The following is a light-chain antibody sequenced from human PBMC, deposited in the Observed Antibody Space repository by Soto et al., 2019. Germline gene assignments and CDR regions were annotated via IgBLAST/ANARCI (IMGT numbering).Light chain of an antibody. CDR1: QSLTMW. CDR2: KTS. V-gene: IGKV1-5*03. J-gene: IGKJ1*01. CDR3: QHWTDYSWT. Sequence: DIHMTQSPSTLSASVGDRVSITCRASQSLTMWLARYQQKPGKAPNLLIYKTSSLESGVPSRFSGSGAGTEFTLTISSLQPDDFATYYCQHWTDYSWTFGQGTKVEVK.